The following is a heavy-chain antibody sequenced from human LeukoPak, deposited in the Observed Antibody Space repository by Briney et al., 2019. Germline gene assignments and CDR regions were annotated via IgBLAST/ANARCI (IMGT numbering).Heavy chain of an antibody. Sequence: GGSLRLPCEASGFPFRGYPMTWFRQPPGKGLEWVSSINDSGGSTYYADSVKGRFTISRDNSKNTLYLQMNSLRAEDTAVYYCAKREYNFWSGYFFWGQGTLVTVSS. CDR1: GFPFRGYP. D-gene: IGHD3-3*01. CDR2: INDSGGST. J-gene: IGHJ4*02. CDR3: AKREYNFWSGYFF. V-gene: IGHV3-23*01.